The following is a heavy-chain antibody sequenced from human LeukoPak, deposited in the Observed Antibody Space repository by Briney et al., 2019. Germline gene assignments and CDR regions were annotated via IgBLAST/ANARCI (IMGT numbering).Heavy chain of an antibody. Sequence: GGSLRLSCAASGFTFSSYGLHWVRQAPGKGLEWVAVISYDGSNKYYADSVKGRFTISRDNSKNTLYLQMNSLRAEDTAVYYCAKDGDYYGSGKGGFDYWGQGTLVTVSS. D-gene: IGHD3-10*01. CDR3: AKDGDYYGSGKGGFDY. V-gene: IGHV3-30*18. J-gene: IGHJ4*02. CDR2: ISYDGSNK. CDR1: GFTFSSYG.